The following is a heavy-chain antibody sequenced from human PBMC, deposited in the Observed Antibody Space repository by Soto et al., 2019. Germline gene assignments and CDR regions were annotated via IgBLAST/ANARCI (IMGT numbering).Heavy chain of an antibody. CDR1: GGSIRRRDSY. CDR3: ARGFGRSHFDY. D-gene: IGHD3-16*01. CDR2: FHYSGST. J-gene: IGHJ4*02. Sequence: KPSETLSLTCTVSGGSIRRRDSYWGWVRRPPGKGLEWIGSFHYSGSTYYNPSLKSRVTIPVDTSKNQLSLRVTSVTAADTAVYYCARGFGRSHFDYWGQGTLVTVSS. V-gene: IGHV4-39*01.